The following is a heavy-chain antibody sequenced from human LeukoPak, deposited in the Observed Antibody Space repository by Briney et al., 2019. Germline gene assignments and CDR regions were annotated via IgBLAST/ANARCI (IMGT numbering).Heavy chain of an antibody. J-gene: IGHJ5*02. CDR2: IYYSGST. CDR3: ARLGYCSSTSCFRFDP. Sequence: SETLSLTCTVSGGSISSYYWSWIRQPPGKELEWIGYIYYSGSTNYNPSLKSRVTISVDTSKNQFSLKLSSVTAADTAVYYCARLGYCSSTSCFRFDPWGQGTLVTVSS. V-gene: IGHV4-59*01. D-gene: IGHD2-2*01. CDR1: GGSISSYY.